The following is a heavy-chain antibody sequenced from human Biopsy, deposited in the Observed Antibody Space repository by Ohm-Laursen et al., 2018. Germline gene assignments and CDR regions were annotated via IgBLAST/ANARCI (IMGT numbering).Heavy chain of an antibody. V-gene: IGHV1-18*01. CDR1: GGTFSSYA. CDR3: ARDPGYDFWSGSDPFDI. J-gene: IGHJ3*02. Sequence: VASVKVSCKASGGTFSSYAISWVRQAPGQGLEWMGWISTYNDDTNIAQKFQGRVSMTTDTSTRTAYMELRSLRSGDTAIYFCARDPGYDFWSGSDPFDIWGQGTLVTVS. D-gene: IGHD3-3*01. CDR2: ISTYNDDT.